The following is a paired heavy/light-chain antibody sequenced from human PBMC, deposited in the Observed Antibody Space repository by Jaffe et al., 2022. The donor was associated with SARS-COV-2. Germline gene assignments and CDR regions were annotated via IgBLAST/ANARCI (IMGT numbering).Heavy chain of an antibody. CDR1: GFTFTNYA. J-gene: IGHJ4*01. D-gene: IGHD3-3*01. V-gene: IGHV3-23*01. CDR3: AKSGGVWSGYYFDY. CDR2: ISGSGDDT. Sequence: EVQLLESGGGLVQPGGSLRLSCAASGFTFTNYAMSWVRQAPGKGLEWVSAISGSGDDTYYADSVKGRFTISRDNSKTTLYLQMNGLRAEDTALYYCAKSGGVWSGYYFDYWGQGALVTVSS.
Light chain of an antibody. Sequence: EIVLTQSPGTLSLSPGERATLSCRASQSVSSTYLAWYQQKPGQAPRLLIYGASSRATGIPDRFSGSGSGTDFTLTISRLEPEDFAVYYCQQYGRSVTFGGGTKVEIK. CDR2: GAS. V-gene: IGKV3-20*01. CDR1: QSVSSTY. J-gene: IGKJ4*01. CDR3: QQYGRSVT.